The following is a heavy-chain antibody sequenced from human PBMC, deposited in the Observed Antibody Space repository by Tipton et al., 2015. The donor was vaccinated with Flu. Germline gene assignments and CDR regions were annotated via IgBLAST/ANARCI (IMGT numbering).Heavy chain of an antibody. CDR2: INPNSGGT. CDR1: GYTFTGYY. CDR3: ARIRRGGAVAGSDY. V-gene: IGHV1-2*02. D-gene: IGHD6-19*01. J-gene: IGHJ4*02. Sequence: QVQLVQSGAEVKKPGASVKVSCKASGYTFTGYYMNWVRQAPGQGLEWMGWINPNSGGTNYAQKIQGRVTMTRDTSISTAYMELSRLRSDDTAVYYCARIRRGGAVAGSDYWGQGTLVTVSS.